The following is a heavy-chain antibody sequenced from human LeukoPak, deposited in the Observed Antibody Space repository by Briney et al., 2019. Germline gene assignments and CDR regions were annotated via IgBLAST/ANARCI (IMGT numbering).Heavy chain of an antibody. V-gene: IGHV4-30-4*08. D-gene: IGHD3-3*01. Sequence: PSETLSLTCTVSGGSISSGDYYWGWLRQPPGKGLEWIGYIYYSGSTYYNPSLKRRVTISVDTSKNQFSLKLSSVTAADTAVYYGARESRFLEWSADYWGQGTLVTVSS. J-gene: IGHJ4*02. CDR3: ARESRFLEWSADY. CDR2: IYYSGST. CDR1: GGSISSGDYY.